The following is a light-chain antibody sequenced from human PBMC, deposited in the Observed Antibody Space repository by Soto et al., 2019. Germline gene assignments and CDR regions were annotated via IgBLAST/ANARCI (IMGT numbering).Light chain of an antibody. J-gene: IGKJ1*01. CDR3: QHYNSYSEA. Sequence: EIVVTQSPATLSVSLGERATLSCRASQSLSGNLAWYQHKPGQAPRLLIYAASTRATGVPARFSGSGSETDFTLTISSLQSEDFATYYCQHYNSYSEAFGQGTKVELK. V-gene: IGKV3-15*01. CDR1: QSLSGN. CDR2: AAS.